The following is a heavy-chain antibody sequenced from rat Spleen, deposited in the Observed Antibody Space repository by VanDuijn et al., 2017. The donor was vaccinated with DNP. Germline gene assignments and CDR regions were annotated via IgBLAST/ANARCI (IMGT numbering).Heavy chain of an antibody. D-gene: IGHD1-6*01. Sequence: EVQLVESGGGLVQPGRSMKLSCAASGFTFSHYYMAWVRQAPTKGLEWVASIIYDGGSTYYRDSVKGRFTISRDNAKSSLFLQMDSLRSEDTATYYCTTEMYTTDYYYGWFAYWGQGTLVTVSS. CDR1: GFTFSHYY. CDR3: TTEMYTTDYYYGWFAY. CDR2: IIYDGGST. J-gene: IGHJ3*01. V-gene: IGHV5-20*01.